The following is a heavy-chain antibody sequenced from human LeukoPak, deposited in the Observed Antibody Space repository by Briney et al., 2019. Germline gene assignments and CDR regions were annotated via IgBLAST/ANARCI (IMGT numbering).Heavy chain of an antibody. J-gene: IGHJ5*02. CDR1: GGSISSGGYY. CDR3: ARGRLRVGIGKAYQWLVHP. CDR2: IYYSGST. Sequence: SQTLSLTCTVSGGSISSGGYYWSWIRQHPGKGLEWIGYIYYSGSTYYNPSLKSRVTISVDTSKNQFSLKLSSVAAADTAVYYCARGRLRVGIGKAYQWLVHPWGQGTLVTVSS. D-gene: IGHD6-19*01. V-gene: IGHV4-31*03.